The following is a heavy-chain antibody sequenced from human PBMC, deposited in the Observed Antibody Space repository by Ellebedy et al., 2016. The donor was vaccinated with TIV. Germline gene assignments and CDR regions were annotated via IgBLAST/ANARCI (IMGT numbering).Heavy chain of an antibody. CDR2: ISSSSSYT. J-gene: IGHJ6*02. Sequence: GGSLRLSXAASGFTFSSYSMNWVRQAPGKGLEWVSSISSSSSYTNYADSVKGRFTISRDNAKNSLYLQMNSLRAEDTAVYYCARDQLLWFGESYYYGMDVWGQGTTVTVSS. V-gene: IGHV3-21*04. CDR1: GFTFSSYS. D-gene: IGHD3-10*01. CDR3: ARDQLLWFGESYYYGMDV.